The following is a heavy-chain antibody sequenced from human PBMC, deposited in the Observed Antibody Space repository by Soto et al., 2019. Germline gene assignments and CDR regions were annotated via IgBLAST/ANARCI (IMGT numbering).Heavy chain of an antibody. CDR2: ISYDGSNK. CDR3: AKDPSFTSLLDD. Sequence: GGSLRLSCAASGFTFSSYGMHWVRQAPGKGLEWVAVISYDGSNKYYADSVKGRFTISRDNSKNTLYLQMNSLRAEDTAVYYCAKDPSFTSLLDDWGQGTLVTVSS. D-gene: IGHD3-3*01. V-gene: IGHV3-30*18. CDR1: GFTFSSYG. J-gene: IGHJ4*02.